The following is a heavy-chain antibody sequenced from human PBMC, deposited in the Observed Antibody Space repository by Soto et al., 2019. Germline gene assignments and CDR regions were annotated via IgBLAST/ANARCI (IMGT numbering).Heavy chain of an antibody. CDR2: ISAYNGNT. CDR1: GYTFTTYD. V-gene: IGHV1-18*01. Sequence: VMPSSKDSGYTFTTYDISWVRQAPRQGLDCMGWISAYNGNTNYAQNLQGRVTVTTDTSTNTAYMELRSLRSDDTAVYYCAIERRRSYYCIWAGCDPHDYWSQGSLVTGSS. J-gene: IGHJ4*01. D-gene: IGHD3-9*01. CDR3: AIERRRSYYCIWAGCDPHDY.